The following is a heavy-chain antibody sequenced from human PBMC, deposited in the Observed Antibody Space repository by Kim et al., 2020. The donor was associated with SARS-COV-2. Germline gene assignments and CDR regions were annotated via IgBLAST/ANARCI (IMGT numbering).Heavy chain of an antibody. CDR1: GFTFSSYS. J-gene: IGHJ4*02. V-gene: IGHV3-21*01. CDR3: ARDSGGTTVTNRGY. Sequence: GGSLRLSCAASGFTFSSYSMNWVRQAPGKGLEWVSSISSSSSYIYYADSVKGRFTISRDNAKNSLYLQMNSLRAEDTAVYYCARDSGGTTVTNRGYWGQGTLVTVSS. CDR2: ISSSSSYI. D-gene: IGHD4-17*01.